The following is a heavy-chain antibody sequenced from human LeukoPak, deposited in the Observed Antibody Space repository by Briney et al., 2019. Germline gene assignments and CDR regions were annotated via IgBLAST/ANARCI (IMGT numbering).Heavy chain of an antibody. CDR1: GFIVSGDF. CDR3: ARERGRGRDSPWFDY. V-gene: IGHV3-53*01. CDR2: IYSDGST. J-gene: IGHJ4*02. Sequence: GGSLRLSCAASGFIVSGDFMSWVRQAPGKELEWVSVIYSDGSTYYADSVKGRFTISRDNSKNTLDLQMTGLRAEDTAVYYCARERGRGRDSPWFDYWGQGTLVTVSS. D-gene: IGHD1-26*01.